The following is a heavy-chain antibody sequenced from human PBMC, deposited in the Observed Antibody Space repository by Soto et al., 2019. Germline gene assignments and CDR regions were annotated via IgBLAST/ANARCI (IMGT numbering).Heavy chain of an antibody. CDR1: GYTFTSYG. V-gene: IGHV1-3*01. J-gene: IGHJ4*02. CDR3: AREHSSSWYFDY. Sequence: VKVSCKASGYTFTSYGMQWVRQAPGQRLEWMGWINAGNSNTKYSQKFQGRISISRDTSANTDYMELSSLRSEDTAVYYCAREHSSSWYFDYWGPGTLVTVSS. CDR2: INAGNSNT. D-gene: IGHD6-13*01.